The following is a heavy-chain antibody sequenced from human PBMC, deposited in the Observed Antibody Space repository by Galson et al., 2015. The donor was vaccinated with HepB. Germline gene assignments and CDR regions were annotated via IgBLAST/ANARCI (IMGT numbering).Heavy chain of an antibody. CDR3: ARHLTMYYDVLTGYYNQAFDI. J-gene: IGHJ3*02. V-gene: IGHV5-51*01. CDR2: IYPGDSDT. CDR1: GYSFISNW. D-gene: IGHD3-9*01. Sequence: QSGAEVKKPGESLKISCKASGYSFISNWIGWVRQMPGKGLEWMGIIYPGDSDTKYSPSFQGQVTISADRSINTAYLQWSSLTASDTALYYCARHLTMYYDVLTGYYNQAFDIWGQGTMVTVSS.